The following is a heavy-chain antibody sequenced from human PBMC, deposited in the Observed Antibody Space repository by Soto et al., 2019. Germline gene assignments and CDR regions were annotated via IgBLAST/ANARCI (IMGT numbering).Heavy chain of an antibody. J-gene: IGHJ1*01. CDR2: INPNGNTI. CDR1: GFTFSSYW. V-gene: IGHV3-74*01. CDR3: ATAGSYRLDA. D-gene: IGHD3-16*02. Sequence: GGSLRLSCVASGFTFSSYWMHWVRQAPGKGLEWVSRINPNGNTINYADSVKGRFTISRDNARNSLYLQINSLRGEDTAVYYCATAGSYRLDAWGQGSLVTVSS.